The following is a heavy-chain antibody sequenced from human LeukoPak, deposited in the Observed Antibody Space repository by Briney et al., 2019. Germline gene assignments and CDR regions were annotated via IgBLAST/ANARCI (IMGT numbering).Heavy chain of an antibody. CDR2: ISYDGSNK. V-gene: IGHV3-30*18. CDR3: VKVSDNFQFDY. D-gene: IGHD1-1*01. J-gene: IGHJ4*02. Sequence: PGGSLRLSCAASGSTFSSYAMHWVRQAPGKGLEWVAVISYDGSNKYCADSVKGRFTISRDNSKSTLYLQMNSLRAEDTAVYYCVKVSDNFQFDYWGQGTLVTVSS. CDR1: GSTFSSYA.